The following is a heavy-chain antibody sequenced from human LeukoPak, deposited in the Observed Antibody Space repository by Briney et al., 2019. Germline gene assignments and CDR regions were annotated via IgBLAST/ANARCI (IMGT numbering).Heavy chain of an antibody. J-gene: IGHJ4*02. CDR1: GFTFDDYA. V-gene: IGHV3-43D*03. Sequence: PGGSLRLSCAASGFTFDDYAMHSVRQAPGKGLEWAFLISWDGGSAYCADSVKGRFTISRDNSKNSLYLQMNSLRAEDTALYYCAKDSNLWFGELAYWGQGTLVTVSS. CDR2: ISWDGGSA. CDR3: AKDSNLWFGELAY. D-gene: IGHD3-10*01.